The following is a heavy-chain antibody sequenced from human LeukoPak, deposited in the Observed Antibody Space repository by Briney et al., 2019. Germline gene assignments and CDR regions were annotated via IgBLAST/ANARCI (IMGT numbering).Heavy chain of an antibody. D-gene: IGHD2-15*01. V-gene: IGHV3-74*01. CDR1: GLTFNNYW. CDR2: INTDGTTT. Sequence: GGSLRLSCVGSGLTFNNYWMLCVRQAPGKGLVWVSRINTDGTTTSYADSVKGRFTFSRDNAKNTLYLQMNSLRAEDTAVYYCTRYLSGGFDSWGQGTLVTVSS. CDR3: TRYLSGGFDS. J-gene: IGHJ4*02.